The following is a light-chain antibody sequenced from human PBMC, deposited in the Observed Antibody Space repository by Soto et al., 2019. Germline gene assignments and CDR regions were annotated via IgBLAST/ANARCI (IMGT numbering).Light chain of an antibody. CDR2: GAS. Sequence: EVVMTQSPATLSVSQGERATLSCRASQRISSNLAWYQQRRGQAPRLLIYGASTRAPGIPARFSGSGSETEFTLTISSLQSEDFAVYYCQHYNNWPPWTFGQGTKVEIK. CDR3: QHYNNWPPWT. CDR1: QRISSN. J-gene: IGKJ1*01. V-gene: IGKV3-15*01.